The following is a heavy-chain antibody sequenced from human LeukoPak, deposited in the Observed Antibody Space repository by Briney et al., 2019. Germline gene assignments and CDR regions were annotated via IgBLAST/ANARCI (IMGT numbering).Heavy chain of an antibody. D-gene: IGHD3-22*01. CDR1: GFTFDDYV. Sequence: GGSLRLSCAASGFTFDDYVMHWVRQAPGKGLEWVSGTTWNSDTIAYADSVKGRFTISRDNAKNSLYLQMNSLRAEDTAVYYCARSFYYYDSSGYPPFDYWGQGTLVTVSS. CDR3: ARSFYYYDSSGYPPFDY. CDR2: TTWNSDTI. V-gene: IGHV3-9*01. J-gene: IGHJ4*02.